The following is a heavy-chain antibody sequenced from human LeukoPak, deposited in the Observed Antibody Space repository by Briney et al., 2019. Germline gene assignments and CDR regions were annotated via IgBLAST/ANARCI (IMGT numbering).Heavy chain of an antibody. CDR1: GGSISSSSYY. Sequence: PSETLSLTCTVSGGSISSSSYYWSWIRQPPGKGLEWIGYIYYSGSTNYNPSLKSRVTISVDTSKNQFSLKLSSVTAADTAVYYCARETESSGCFDYWGQGTLVTVSS. V-gene: IGHV4-61*01. CDR3: ARETESSGCFDY. CDR2: IYYSGST. J-gene: IGHJ4*02. D-gene: IGHD6-19*01.